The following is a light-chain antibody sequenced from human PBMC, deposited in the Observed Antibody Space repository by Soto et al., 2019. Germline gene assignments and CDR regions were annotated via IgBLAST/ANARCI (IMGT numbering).Light chain of an antibody. CDR1: SSNIGRNS. CDR3: AAWDDSLHGEGV. Sequence: QSVLTQPPSASGAPGQRVSISCSGSSSNIGRNSVNWYQQLPGTAPKVLIYSNDQRPSGVIDRFSGSTSGASSCLVISGLQSAGEADYYCAAWDDSLHGEGVFGGGTQLTVL. V-gene: IGLV1-44*01. CDR2: SND. J-gene: IGLJ3*02.